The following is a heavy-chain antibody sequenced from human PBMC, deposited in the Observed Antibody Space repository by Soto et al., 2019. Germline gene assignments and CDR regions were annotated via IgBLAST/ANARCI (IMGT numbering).Heavy chain of an antibody. Sequence: QVQLVQSGAEEKTPGSSLKVSCKASGSRFSNYVISWVRQAPGHGMERLGRIIPILNSTKYAQRFQGRVTITQDKSTSAAFLELSSLRSDDTAVYYCAREGRGKKAGYNGLVSLGYWGQGTLVTVSS. CDR2: IIPILNST. CDR3: AREGRGKKAGYNGLVSLGY. CDR1: GSRFSNYV. J-gene: IGHJ4*02. V-gene: IGHV1-69*06. D-gene: IGHD2-2*02.